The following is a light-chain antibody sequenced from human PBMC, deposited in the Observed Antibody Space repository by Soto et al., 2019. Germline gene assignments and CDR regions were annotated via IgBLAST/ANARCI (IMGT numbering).Light chain of an antibody. J-gene: IGKJ5*01. V-gene: IGKV1-12*01. CDR3: QQGNSFPIT. CDR1: QSISTW. CDR2: AAS. Sequence: DIQMTQSPPTLSASVGDRVTITCRASQSISTWLTWYQQKPGKAPKLLIYAASSLQSGVPSRFSGSGSGTDFSLTITSLQPEDFATYYCQQGNSFPITFGQGTRLEIK.